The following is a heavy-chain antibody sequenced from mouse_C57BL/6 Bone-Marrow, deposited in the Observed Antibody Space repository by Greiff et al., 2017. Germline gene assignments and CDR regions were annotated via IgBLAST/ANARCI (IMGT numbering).Heavy chain of an antibody. J-gene: IGHJ2*01. CDR3: ASGCPGDD. Sequence: EVQLQQSGADLVQPGASVKLSCTASGFTINNYYMHWVQQRTEQGLEWIGRIGPEAGDSKYAPHVHGKATITADTSDNTNYLQTSSLTSEDTAVYYCASGCPGDDWGKGTTLTVSS. CDR2: IGPEAGDS. V-gene: IGHV14-2*01. D-gene: IGHD6-1*01. CDR1: GFTINNYY.